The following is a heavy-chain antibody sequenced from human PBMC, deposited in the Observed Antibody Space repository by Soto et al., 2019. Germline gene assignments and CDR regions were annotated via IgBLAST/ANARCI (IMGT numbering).Heavy chain of an antibody. V-gene: IGHV3-11*01. CDR3: ARSGTKENYDFWSGYYPNAFDI. J-gene: IGHJ3*02. D-gene: IGHD3-3*01. Sequence: GGSLRLSCAASGFTFSDYYMSWIRQAPGKGLEWVSYISSSGSTIYYADSVKGRFTISRDNAKNSLYLQMNSLRAEDTAVYYCARSGTKENYDFWSGYYPNAFDIWGQGTMVTVSS. CDR2: ISSSGSTI. CDR1: GFTFSDYY.